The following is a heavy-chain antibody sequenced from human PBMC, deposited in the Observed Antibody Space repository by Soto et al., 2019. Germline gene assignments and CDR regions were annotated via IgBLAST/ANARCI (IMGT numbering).Heavy chain of an antibody. V-gene: IGHV3-30-3*01. Sequence: QVQLVESGGGVVQPGRSLRLSCAASGFTFSSYATHWVRQAPGKGLEWVAVISYDGSNKYYADSVKGRFTISRDNSKNTLYLQMNSLRAEDTAVYYCARGLADNWFDPWGQGTLVTVSS. CDR2: ISYDGSNK. CDR1: GFTFSSYA. D-gene: IGHD5-12*01. J-gene: IGHJ5*02. CDR3: ARGLADNWFDP.